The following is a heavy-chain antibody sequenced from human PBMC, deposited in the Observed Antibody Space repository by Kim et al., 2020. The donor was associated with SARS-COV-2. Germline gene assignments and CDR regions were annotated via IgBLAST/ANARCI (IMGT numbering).Heavy chain of an antibody. J-gene: IGHJ4*02. CDR3: AREGYSSSWPSGNDY. D-gene: IGHD6-13*01. V-gene: IGHV1-46*01. Sequence: ASVKVSCKASGYTFTSYYMHWVRQAPGQGLEWMGIINPSGGSTSYAQKFQGRVTMTRDTSTSTVYMELSSLRSEDTTVYYCAREGYSSSWPSGNDYWGQGTLVTVSS. CDR1: GYTFTSYY. CDR2: INPSGGST.